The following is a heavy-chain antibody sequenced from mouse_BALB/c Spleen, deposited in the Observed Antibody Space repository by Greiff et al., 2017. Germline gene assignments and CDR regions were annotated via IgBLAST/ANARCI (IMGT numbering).Heavy chain of an antibody. CDR1: GFTFSSFG. D-gene: IGHD1-1*01. Sequence: EVKLVESGGGLVQPGGSRKLSCAASGFTFSSFGMHWVRQAPEKGLEWVAYISSGSSTIYYADTVKGRFTISRDNPKNTLFLQMTSLRSEDTAMYYCARGYYGSSLWGQGTTLTVSS. CDR3: ARGYYGSSL. J-gene: IGHJ2*01. V-gene: IGHV5-17*02. CDR2: ISSGSSTI.